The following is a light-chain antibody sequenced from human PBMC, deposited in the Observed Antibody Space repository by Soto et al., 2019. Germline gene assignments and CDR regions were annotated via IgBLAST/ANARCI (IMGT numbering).Light chain of an antibody. J-gene: IGLJ1*01. V-gene: IGLV2-14*01. CDR2: DVS. CDR3: SSYTSSSYTSSSTLYV. CDR1: SNDVGGYNY. Sequence: QSALTQPASVSGSPGQLITISCTGTSNDVGGYNYVSWYQQYPGKAPKLMIYDVSNRPSGVSNRFSGSKSGNTASLTISGLPAEDEADYYCSSYTSSSYTSSSTLYVFGTGTKVTVL.